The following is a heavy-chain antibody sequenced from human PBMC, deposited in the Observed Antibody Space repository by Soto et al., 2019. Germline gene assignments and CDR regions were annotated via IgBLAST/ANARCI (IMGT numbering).Heavy chain of an antibody. CDR3: ARMATSGTLNWFDP. J-gene: IGHJ5*02. CDR2: MNPNSGNT. V-gene: IGHV1-8*01. CDR1: GYTFGNND. Sequence: ASVKVSCKASGYTFGNNDISWVRQATGQGLEWMGWMNPNSGNTGYAQKFQGRVSMTRNTSITTAYLELSSLRSDDTAIYYCARMATSGTLNWFDPWGQGTLVTSPQ.